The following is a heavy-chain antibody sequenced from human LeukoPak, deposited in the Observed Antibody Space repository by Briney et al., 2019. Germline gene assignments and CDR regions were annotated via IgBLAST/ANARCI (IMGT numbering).Heavy chain of an antibody. CDR1: GYTFTGYY. Sequence: GASVKVSCKASGYTFTGYYMHWVRQAPGQGLEWMGWINPNSGGTNYAQKFQGRVTMTRDTSISTAYMELSRLRSDDTAVYYCARDLGYYDILTGYYKWYFDYWGQGTLVTVPS. CDR3: ARDLGYYDILTGYYKWYFDY. D-gene: IGHD3-9*01. V-gene: IGHV1-2*02. CDR2: INPNSGGT. J-gene: IGHJ4*02.